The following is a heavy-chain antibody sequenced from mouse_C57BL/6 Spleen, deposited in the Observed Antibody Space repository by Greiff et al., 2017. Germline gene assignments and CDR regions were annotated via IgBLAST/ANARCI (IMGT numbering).Heavy chain of an antibody. J-gene: IGHJ2*01. CDR2: INYDGSST. D-gene: IGHD1-1*01. CDR3: AREAITTVVYFDY. V-gene: IGHV5-16*01. Sequence: EVKLMESEGGLVQPGSSMKLSCTASGFTFSDYYMAWVRQVPEKGLEWVANINYDGSSTYYLDSLKSRFIISRDNAKNILYLQMSSLKSEDTATYYCAREAITTVVYFDYWGQGTTLTVSS. CDR1: GFTFSDYY.